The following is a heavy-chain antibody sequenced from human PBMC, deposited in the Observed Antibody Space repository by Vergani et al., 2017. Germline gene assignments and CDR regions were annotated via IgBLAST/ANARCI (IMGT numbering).Heavy chain of an antibody. CDR1: GFTFSSYG. J-gene: IGHJ6*02. CDR3: AKGLYCSGGGCSPFGGYGMDF. CDR2: ISYDGSNK. D-gene: IGHD2-15*01. Sequence: QVQLVESGGGVVQPGRSLRLSCAASGFTFSSYGMHWVRQAPGKGLEWVAVISYDGSNKYYADSVKGRFTISRDNSKNTLYLQMNSLRAEDTAVYYCAKGLYCSGGGCSPFGGYGMDFWGQGTTVTVSS. V-gene: IGHV3-30*18.